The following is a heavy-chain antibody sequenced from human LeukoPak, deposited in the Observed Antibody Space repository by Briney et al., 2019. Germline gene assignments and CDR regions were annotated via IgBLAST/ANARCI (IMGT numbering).Heavy chain of an antibody. J-gene: IGHJ4*02. CDR1: GGSFSGYY. CDR2: INHSGST. V-gene: IGHV4-34*01. Sequence: SETLSLTCAVYGGSFSGYYWSWIRQPPGKGLEWIGEINHSGSTNYNPSLKSRVTISVDTSKNQFSLKLSSVSAADTAVYYCARATASYYFDYWGQGTLVTVSS. CDR3: ARATASYYFDY.